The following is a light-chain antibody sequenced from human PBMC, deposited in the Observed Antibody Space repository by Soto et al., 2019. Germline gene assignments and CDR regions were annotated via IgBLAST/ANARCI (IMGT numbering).Light chain of an antibody. CDR2: KAS. Sequence: DVQMTQSPSTLSASVGDRVTITCRASQSMSGWLAWYQQKPGKAHKLLIYKASSLENGVASRFSGSGSGTEFTLTISSLQPDDFATYYCQQYNSYSHTFGQGTKLEI. CDR3: QQYNSYSHT. V-gene: IGKV1-5*03. J-gene: IGKJ2*01. CDR1: QSMSGW.